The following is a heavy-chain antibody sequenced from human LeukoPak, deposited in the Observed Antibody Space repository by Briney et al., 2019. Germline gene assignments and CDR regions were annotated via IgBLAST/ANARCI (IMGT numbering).Heavy chain of an antibody. CDR3: TRDVWGDRDNYFDC. CDR2: INSNWRST. Sequence: GGSLRLSCAASGFSFSSYWMHWVRQAPGKGLVWVSRINSNWRSTSYADSVKGRFTISRDNAKNTLYLEMNNLRAEDTAVYYCTRDVWGDRDNYFDCWGQGTLVTVSS. CDR1: GFSFSSYW. V-gene: IGHV3-74*01. J-gene: IGHJ4*02. D-gene: IGHD2-8*01.